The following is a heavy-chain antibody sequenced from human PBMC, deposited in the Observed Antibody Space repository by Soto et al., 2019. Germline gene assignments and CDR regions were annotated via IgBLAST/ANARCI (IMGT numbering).Heavy chain of an antibody. V-gene: IGHV1-18*01. D-gene: IGHD6-19*01. Sequence: ASVKVSCKASGYTFTIYGISWVRQAPGQGLEWMGWISAYNGNTNYAQKLQDRVTMTTDTSTSTAHMELRSLRSDDTAVYYCARSLSSGYLRYWGQGTLVTVSS. CDR3: ARSLSSGYLRY. CDR2: ISAYNGNT. CDR1: GYTFTIYG. J-gene: IGHJ4*02.